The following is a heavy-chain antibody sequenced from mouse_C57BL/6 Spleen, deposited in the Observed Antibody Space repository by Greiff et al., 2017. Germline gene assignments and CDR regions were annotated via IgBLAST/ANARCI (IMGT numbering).Heavy chain of an antibody. Sequence: VQLQQSGPELVKPGASVKLSCKASGYTFTSYDINWVKQRPGQGLEWIGWIYPRDGSTKYNEKFKGKATLTVDTSSSTAYMELHSLTSEDSAVYFCARRYYGSSLYAMDYWGQGTSVTVSS. J-gene: IGHJ4*01. CDR2: IYPRDGST. CDR3: ARRYYGSSLYAMDY. CDR1: GYTFTSYD. V-gene: IGHV1-85*01. D-gene: IGHD1-1*01.